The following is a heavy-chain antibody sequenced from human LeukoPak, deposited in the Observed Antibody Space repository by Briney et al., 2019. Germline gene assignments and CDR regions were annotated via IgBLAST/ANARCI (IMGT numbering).Heavy chain of an antibody. CDR1: GFTFDDYA. J-gene: IGHJ4*02. CDR2: ISPDASYK. CDR3: ARGATYGGGDY. Sequence: GRSLRLSCAASGFTFDDYAMHWVRQAPGKGLEWVAIISPDASYKKYVDSVKGRFTISRDNAENSLYLQMNTLRAEDTAVYYCARGATYGGGDYWGRGTLVTVSS. D-gene: IGHD4-23*01. V-gene: IGHV3-7*01.